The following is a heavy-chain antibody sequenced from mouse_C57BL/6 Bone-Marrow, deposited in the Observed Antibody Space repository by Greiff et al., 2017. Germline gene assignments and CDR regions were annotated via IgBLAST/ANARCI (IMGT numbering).Heavy chain of an antibody. Sequence: QVQLQQPGAELVKPGASVKLSCKASGYTFTSYWMHWVKQRPGQGLEWIGMIHPNSGSTNYNEKFKSKATLTVDKSSSTAYMQLSSLTSEDSAVYYCARKKIEIYYGYDYDAMDYWGQGTSVTVSS. J-gene: IGHJ4*01. CDR3: ARKKIEIYYGYDYDAMDY. D-gene: IGHD2-2*01. CDR2: IHPNSGST. CDR1: GYTFTSYW. V-gene: IGHV1-64*01.